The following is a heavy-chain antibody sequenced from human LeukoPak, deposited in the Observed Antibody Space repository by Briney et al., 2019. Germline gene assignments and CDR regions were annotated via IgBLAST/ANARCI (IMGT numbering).Heavy chain of an antibody. J-gene: IGHJ4*02. Sequence: PGRSLRLSCAASGFTFSNYAMHWVRQAPGKGLEWVALISYDGSNKCYADSVKGRFTISRDNSKNTLYLQMNSLRGEDTAVYYCARGAPRNYDFWSGPFVYWGQGSLVTVSS. D-gene: IGHD3-3*01. CDR1: GFTFSNYA. CDR3: ARGAPRNYDFWSGPFVY. CDR2: ISYDGSNK. V-gene: IGHV3-30-3*01.